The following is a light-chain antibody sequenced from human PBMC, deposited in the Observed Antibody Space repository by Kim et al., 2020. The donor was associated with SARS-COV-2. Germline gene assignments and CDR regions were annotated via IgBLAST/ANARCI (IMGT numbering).Light chain of an antibody. CDR3: QKFGNSPRA. CDR2: GAT. V-gene: IGKV3-20*01. Sequence: ELVLTQFPGTLSLSPGEKATLSCRASETVSSTYLAWYQQKPGQAPRVVIYGATRRATGIPDRFSGSGSGTDFILTISSLAPEDFAVYYCQKFGNSPRAFGQGTKVDIK. CDR1: ETVSSTY. J-gene: IGKJ1*01.